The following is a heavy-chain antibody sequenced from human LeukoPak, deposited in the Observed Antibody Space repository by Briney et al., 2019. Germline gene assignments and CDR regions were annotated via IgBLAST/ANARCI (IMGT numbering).Heavy chain of an antibody. CDR2: IYTSGST. CDR3: ARAHILTGYSDDAFDI. V-gene: IGHV4-4*07. Sequence: SEPLSLTCTVSGASISSYYWSWIRQPAGKGLERIGRIYTSGSTNYNPSLKSRVTMSVDTSKNQFSLKLSSVTAADTAVYYCARAHILTGYSDDAFDIWGQGTMVTVSS. CDR1: GASISSYY. D-gene: IGHD3-9*01. J-gene: IGHJ3*02.